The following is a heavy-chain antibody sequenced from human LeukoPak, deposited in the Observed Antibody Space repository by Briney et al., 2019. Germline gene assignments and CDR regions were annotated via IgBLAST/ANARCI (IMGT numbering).Heavy chain of an antibody. CDR3: AKFRGIPLFDY. V-gene: IGHV3-23*01. Sequence: GGSLRLSCAASGFTFSTYWMHWVRQAPGKGLEWVSAISGSGGSTYYADSVKGRFTISRDNSKNTLYLQMNSQRAEDTAVYYCAKFRGIPLFDYWGQGTLVTVSS. CDR1: GFTFSTYW. J-gene: IGHJ4*02. CDR2: ISGSGGST. D-gene: IGHD3-10*01.